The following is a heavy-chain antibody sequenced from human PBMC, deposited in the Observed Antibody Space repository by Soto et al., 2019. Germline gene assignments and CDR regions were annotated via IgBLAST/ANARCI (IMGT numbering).Heavy chain of an antibody. V-gene: IGHV5-51*01. CDR1: GYSFTSYW. Sequence: PGESLKISCKGSGYSFTSYWIGWVRQMPGKGLELMGIIYPGDSDTRYSPSFQGQVTISADKSISTAYLQWSSLKASDTAMYYCARTAAAGKYYYGMDVWGQGTMVTVSS. D-gene: IGHD6-13*01. J-gene: IGHJ6*02. CDR2: IYPGDSDT. CDR3: ARTAAAGKYYYGMDV.